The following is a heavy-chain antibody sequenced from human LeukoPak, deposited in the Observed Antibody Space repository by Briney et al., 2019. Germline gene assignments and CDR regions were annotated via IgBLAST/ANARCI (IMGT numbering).Heavy chain of an antibody. V-gene: IGHV1-8*01. D-gene: IGHD3-10*01. CDR2: MNPNSGNT. CDR3: ARAFRSFPPFDI. J-gene: IGHJ3*02. Sequence: GASVKVSCKASGYTFNSYDINWVRQATGQGLEWMGWMNPNSGNTGYAQKFQGRVTMTRNTSISTAYMELSSLRSEDTAVYYCARAFRSFPPFDIWGQGTMVTVSS. CDR1: GYTFNSYD.